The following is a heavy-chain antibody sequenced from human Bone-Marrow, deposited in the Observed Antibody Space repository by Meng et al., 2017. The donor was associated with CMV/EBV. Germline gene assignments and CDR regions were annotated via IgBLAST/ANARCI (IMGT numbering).Heavy chain of an antibody. CDR1: GGTFSSYT. CDR2: VIPILDIT. J-gene: IGHJ6*02. Sequence: SVKVSCKASGGTFSSYTISWVRQAPGQGLEWMGRVIPILDITNFAQKFQGRISITADKSTNTVYMELSSLRSEDTAVYYCAGAPRSGSHAVSYSMNVWGQGTTVTVSS. D-gene: IGHD1-26*01. V-gene: IGHV1-69*02. CDR3: AGAPRSGSHAVSYSMNV.